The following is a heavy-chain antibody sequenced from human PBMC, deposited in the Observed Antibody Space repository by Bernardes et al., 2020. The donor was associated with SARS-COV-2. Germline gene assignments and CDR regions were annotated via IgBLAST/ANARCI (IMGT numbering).Heavy chain of an antibody. V-gene: IGHV4-59*12. Sequence: SETLSLTCTVSGGSISSYYWTWIRQPPGKGLEWIGYIYSSGNSKYNPSLKSRVTISVDTSKNQFSLKLSSVTAADTAVYYCARGGGVVANVYFDYWGHGSLVTVSS. D-gene: IGHD5-12*01. J-gene: IGHJ4*01. CDR1: GGSISSYY. CDR3: ARGGGVVANVYFDY. CDR2: IYSSGNS.